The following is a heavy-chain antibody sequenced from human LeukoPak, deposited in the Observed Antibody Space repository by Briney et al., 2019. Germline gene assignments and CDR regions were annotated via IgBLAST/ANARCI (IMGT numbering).Heavy chain of an antibody. CDR3: AKVYTASDYYGTDV. CDR1: GFTFSSYG. CDR2: ISYDGSNK. D-gene: IGHD5-18*01. V-gene: IGHV3-30*18. J-gene: IGHJ6*02. Sequence: GGSLRLSCAASGFTFSSYGMHWVRQAPGKGLEWVAVISYDGSNKYYADSVKGRFTISRDNSKNTLYLQMNSLRAEDTAVYYCAKVYTASDYYGTDVWGQGTTVTVSS.